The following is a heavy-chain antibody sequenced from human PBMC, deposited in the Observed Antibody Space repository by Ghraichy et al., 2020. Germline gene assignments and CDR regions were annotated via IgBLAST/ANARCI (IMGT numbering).Heavy chain of an antibody. D-gene: IGHD2-15*01. CDR2: ISYDGSNK. Sequence: GESLNISCAASGFTFSSYGMHWVRQAPGKGLEWVAVISYDGSNKYYADSVKGRFTISRDNSKNTLYLQMNSLRAEDTAVYYCAKDNSGYCSGGSCSGDGMDVWGQGTTVTVSS. J-gene: IGHJ6*02. CDR3: AKDNSGYCSGGSCSGDGMDV. CDR1: GFTFSSYG. V-gene: IGHV3-30*18.